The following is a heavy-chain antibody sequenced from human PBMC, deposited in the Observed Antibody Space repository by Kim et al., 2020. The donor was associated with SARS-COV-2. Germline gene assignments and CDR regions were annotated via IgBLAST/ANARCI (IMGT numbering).Heavy chain of an antibody. CDR3: ARSVDTAMVFDY. Sequence: SASLKSRVTISVDTSKTQFSLKLSSVTAADTAVYYCARSVDTAMVFDYWGQGTLVTVSS. J-gene: IGHJ4*02. D-gene: IGHD5-18*01. V-gene: IGHV4-4*09.